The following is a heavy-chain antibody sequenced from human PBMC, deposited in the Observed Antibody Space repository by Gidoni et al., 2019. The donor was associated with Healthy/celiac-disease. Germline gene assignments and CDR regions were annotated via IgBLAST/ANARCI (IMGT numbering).Heavy chain of an antibody. Sequence: QVQLVQSGAEVKKPGASVKVSCKASGYTFTSYDINWVRQATGQGLEWMGWMNPNSGNTGYAQKFQGRVTMTRNTSISTAYMGLSSLRSEDTAVYYCARDCSSTSCYSYYYGMDVWGQGTTVTVSS. CDR1: GYTFTSYD. V-gene: IGHV1-8*01. D-gene: IGHD2-2*02. CDR3: ARDCSSTSCYSYYYGMDV. CDR2: MNPNSGNT. J-gene: IGHJ6*02.